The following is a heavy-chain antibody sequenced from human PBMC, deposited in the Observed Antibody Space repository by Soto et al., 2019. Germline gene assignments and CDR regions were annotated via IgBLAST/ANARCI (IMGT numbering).Heavy chain of an antibody. CDR1: GGSFSGYY. CDR2: INHSGST. V-gene: IGHV4-34*01. J-gene: IGHJ4*02. D-gene: IGHD2-2*01. Sequence: QVQLQQWGAGLLKPSETLSLTCAVYGGSFSGYYWSWIRQPPGKGLEWIGEINHSGSTNYNPSLKSRVTISVDTSKNQFSLKLSSVTAADTAVYYCARGRHVPAAKKFFDYWGQGTLVTVSS. CDR3: ARGRHVPAAKKFFDY.